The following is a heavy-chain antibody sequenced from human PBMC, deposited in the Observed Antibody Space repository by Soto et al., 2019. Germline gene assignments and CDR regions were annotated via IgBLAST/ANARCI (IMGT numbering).Heavy chain of an antibody. CDR3: ARKGPSSYAFDI. V-gene: IGHV1-46*01. Sequence: ASVKVSCKASGYTFTSYYMHWVRQAPGQGLEWMGIMNPSGGSTSYAQKFQGRVTMTRNTSTSTVYMELSSLRSEDTAVYYCARKGPSSYAFDIRGQGTMVTVSS. CDR2: MNPSGGST. J-gene: IGHJ3*02. CDR1: GYTFTSYY. D-gene: IGHD1-26*01.